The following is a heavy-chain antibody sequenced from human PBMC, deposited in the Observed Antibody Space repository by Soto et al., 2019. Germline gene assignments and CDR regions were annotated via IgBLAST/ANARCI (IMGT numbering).Heavy chain of an antibody. CDR1: GFTFSSYA. D-gene: IGHD3-3*01. Sequence: GGSLRLSCAASGFTFSSYAMSWVRQAPGKGLEWVSAISGSGGSTYYADSVKGRFTISRDNSKNTLYLQMNSLRAEDTAVYYCAKGHYDFWSGYYYYYYMDVWGKGTTVTVSS. CDR2: ISGSGGST. CDR3: AKGHYDFWSGYYYYYYMDV. V-gene: IGHV3-23*01. J-gene: IGHJ6*03.